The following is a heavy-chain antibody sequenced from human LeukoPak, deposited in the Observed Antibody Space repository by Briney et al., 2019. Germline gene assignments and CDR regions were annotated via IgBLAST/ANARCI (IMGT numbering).Heavy chain of an antibody. V-gene: IGHV4-59*01. CDR2: IYYSGST. Sequence: PSENLSLTCTVSGGSISSYYWSWIRQPPGKGLEWIGYIYYSGSTNYNPSLKSRVTISVDTSKNQFSLKLSSVTAADTAVYYCARVRIAAAGYYFDYWGQGTLVTVSS. CDR3: ARVRIAAAGYYFDY. J-gene: IGHJ4*02. CDR1: GGSISSYY. D-gene: IGHD6-13*01.